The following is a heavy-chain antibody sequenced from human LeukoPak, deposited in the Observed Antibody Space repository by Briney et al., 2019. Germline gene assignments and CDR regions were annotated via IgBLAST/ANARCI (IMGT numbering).Heavy chain of an antibody. Sequence: GASVKVSCKASGYTFTSYGISWVRQAPGQGLEWMGWISAYNGNTNYAQKLQGRVTMTTDTSTSTAYMELRSLRSDDTAVYYCAGEGGGTMVRGALDIWGQGTMVTVSS. CDR1: GYTFTSYG. CDR2: ISAYNGNT. CDR3: AGEGGGTMVRGALDI. D-gene: IGHD3-10*01. V-gene: IGHV1-18*01. J-gene: IGHJ3*02.